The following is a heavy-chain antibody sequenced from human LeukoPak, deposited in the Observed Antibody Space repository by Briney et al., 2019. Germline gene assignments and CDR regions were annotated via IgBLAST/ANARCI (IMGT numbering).Heavy chain of an antibody. D-gene: IGHD6-19*01. V-gene: IGHV3-43*01. Sequence: PGGSLRLPCAASGFTFDDYTMHWVRHAPGKSLEWVSLITWDSGTTYYKDSVKGRFTISRDNSKNSLYLQMNSLRTEDTALYYCAKGYSSGWYPFDYWGQGTLVTVSS. CDR1: GFTFDDYT. CDR2: ITWDSGTT. CDR3: AKGYSSGWYPFDY. J-gene: IGHJ4*02.